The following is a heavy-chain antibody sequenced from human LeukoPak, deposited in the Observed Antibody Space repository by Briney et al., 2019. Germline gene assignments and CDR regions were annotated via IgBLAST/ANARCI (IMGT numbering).Heavy chain of an antibody. Sequence: GGSLRLSCAASGFTFSSYEMNWVRQAPGKGLEWISYISTSGSTIYYADSVKGRFTVSRDNAKNSLYLQMNSLSAEDTAVYYCARSGGYYDYWGQGTLVSVSS. V-gene: IGHV3-48*03. CDR3: ARSGGYYDY. D-gene: IGHD4-23*01. CDR2: ISTSGSTI. J-gene: IGHJ4*02. CDR1: GFTFSSYE.